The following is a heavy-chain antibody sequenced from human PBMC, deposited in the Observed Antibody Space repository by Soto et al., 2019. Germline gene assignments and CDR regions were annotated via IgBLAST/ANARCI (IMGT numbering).Heavy chain of an antibody. Sequence: QAQLVESGGGVVQPGRSLRLSCAASGFDFNTYGLHWVRQAPGKGLEWVAAISFDGGSQYYADSVKGRFTISRDKSNSTLYLQMNSLGAEDTATYFCAKDSSVTAAGSGGWFDPWGPGTLVIVS. D-gene: IGHD6-13*01. V-gene: IGHV3-30*18. CDR1: GFDFNTYG. CDR2: ISFDGGSQ. CDR3: AKDSSVTAAGSGGWFDP. J-gene: IGHJ5*02.